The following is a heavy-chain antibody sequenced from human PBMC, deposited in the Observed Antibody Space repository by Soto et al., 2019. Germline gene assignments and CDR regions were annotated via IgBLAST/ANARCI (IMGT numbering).Heavy chain of an antibody. J-gene: IGHJ3*02. D-gene: IGHD2-2*01. CDR2: ISSSSSHI. V-gene: IGHV3-11*06. CDR3: ARDAAAIVTYAFDI. Sequence: GGSLILSCAASGFTFSDYYMSWIRQAPGKGLEWVSSISSSSSHIYYADSVKGRFTISRDNAKNSLYLQMNSLRAEDTAVYYCARDAAAIVTYAFDIWGQGTMVTVSS. CDR1: GFTFSDYY.